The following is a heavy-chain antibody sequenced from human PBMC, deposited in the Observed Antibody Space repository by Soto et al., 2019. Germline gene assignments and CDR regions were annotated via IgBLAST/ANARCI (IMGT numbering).Heavy chain of an antibody. V-gene: IGHV4-34*01. CDR3: ARGGRATNYYGYVSSSWYPGDYYYYYGMDV. J-gene: IGHJ6*02. CDR2: INHSGST. D-gene: IGHD6-13*01. Sequence: SETLSLTCAVYGGSFSGYYWSWIRQPPGKGLEWIGEINHSGSTNYNPSLKSRVTISVDTSKNQFSLKLSSVTAADTAVYYCARGGRATNYYGYVSSSWYPGDYYYYYGMDVWGQGTTVTVSS. CDR1: GGSFSGYY.